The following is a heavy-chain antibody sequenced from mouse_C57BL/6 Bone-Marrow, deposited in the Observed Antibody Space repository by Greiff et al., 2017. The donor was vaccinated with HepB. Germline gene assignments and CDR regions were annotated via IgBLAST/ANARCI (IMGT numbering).Heavy chain of an antibody. CDR2: INPNYGTT. V-gene: IGHV1-39*01. Sequence: EVKLMESGPELVKPGASVKISCKASGYSFTDYNMNWVKQSTGKSLEWIGVINPNYGTTSYNQKFKGKATLTVDQSSSTAYKQLNSLTSEDSAVYYCARTTTVPHWYFDVWGTGTTVTVSS. J-gene: IGHJ1*03. CDR3: ARTTTVPHWYFDV. CDR1: GYSFTDYN. D-gene: IGHD1-1*01.